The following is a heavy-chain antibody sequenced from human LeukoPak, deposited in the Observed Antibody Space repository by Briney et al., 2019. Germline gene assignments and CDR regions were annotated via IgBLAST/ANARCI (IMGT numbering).Heavy chain of an antibody. Sequence: GASVKVSCKASGYMFTSYGISWVRQAPGQGLEWMGWISTYNGNTNYAQKFQGRVTMTTDTSTTTVNMELRSLRFDGTAVYYCARREQWLVGDDYWGQGTLVTVSS. CDR1: GYMFTSYG. CDR3: ARREQWLVGDDY. V-gene: IGHV1-18*01. D-gene: IGHD6-19*01. CDR2: ISTYNGNT. J-gene: IGHJ4*02.